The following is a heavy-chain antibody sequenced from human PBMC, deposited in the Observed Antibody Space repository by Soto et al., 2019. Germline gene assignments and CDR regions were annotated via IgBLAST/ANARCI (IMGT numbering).Heavy chain of an antibody. CDR2: IYYSGST. CDR3: ARREYNYGMDV. Sequence: SETLSLTCTVSGGSISSSSYYWGWIRQPPGKVLEWIGNIYYSGSTYYNTSLKSRVTIXXXXSXKXFXLXXXSVTAADTAVYYCARREYNYGMDVWGQGTTVTVS. V-gene: IGHV4-39*01. D-gene: IGHD6-6*01. J-gene: IGHJ6*02. CDR1: GGSISSSSYY.